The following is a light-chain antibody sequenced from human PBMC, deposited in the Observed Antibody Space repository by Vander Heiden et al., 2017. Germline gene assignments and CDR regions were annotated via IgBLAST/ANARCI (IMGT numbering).Light chain of an antibody. Sequence: TQFTQSPSSLSASVGDSVTITCRASQSISTALAWYQQKPGRAPNLLIYAASSLESGVPSRFSGSGSGTDFTLTISSLQPEDFATYYCQQFNSYPLTFGQGTRLEIK. J-gene: IGKJ5*01. V-gene: IGKV1-13*02. CDR2: AAS. CDR3: QQFNSYPLT. CDR1: QSISTA.